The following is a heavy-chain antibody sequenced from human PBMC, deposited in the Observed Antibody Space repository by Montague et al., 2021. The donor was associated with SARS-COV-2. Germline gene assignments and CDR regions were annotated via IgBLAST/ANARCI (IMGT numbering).Heavy chain of an antibody. J-gene: IGHJ2*01. D-gene: IGHD3-22*01. CDR3: ARVPEPMIILIITSLNWYFAL. Sequence: TLSLTCTVSGGSISSGGYYWSWIRQHPGKGLEWIGYIYYSGSTYYNPSLESRVTISVDTSKNQFSLKMSSVTAADTAVYYCARVPEPMIILIITSLNWYFALWGRGTLVTVSS. V-gene: IGHV4-31*03. CDR2: IYYSGST. CDR1: GGSISSGGYY.